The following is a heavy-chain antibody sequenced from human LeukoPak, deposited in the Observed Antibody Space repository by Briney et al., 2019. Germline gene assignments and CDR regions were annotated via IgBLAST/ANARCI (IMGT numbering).Heavy chain of an antibody. V-gene: IGHV4-34*01. CDR2: INHSGST. CDR1: GGSFSGYY. CDR3: AMDFLIEYDSSGYYYYYGMDV. D-gene: IGHD3-22*01. Sequence: PSETLSLTCAVYGGSFSGYYWSWIRQPPGKGQEWIGEINHSGSTNYNPSLKSRVTISVDTSKNQFSLKLSSVTAADTAVYYCAMDFLIEYDSSGYYYYYGMDVWGQGTTVTVSS. J-gene: IGHJ6*02.